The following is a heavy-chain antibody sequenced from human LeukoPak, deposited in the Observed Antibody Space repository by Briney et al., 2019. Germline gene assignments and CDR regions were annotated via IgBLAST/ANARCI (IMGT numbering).Heavy chain of an antibody. Sequence: ASVKVSCKTSGYTFTGYYMHWVRQAPGQGLEWMGWINPNSGGTNYAQKFQGRVTMTRDTSISTAYMELSRLRSDDTAVYYCARGDGYKYYFDYWGQRTLVTVSS. CDR2: INPNSGGT. D-gene: IGHD5-24*01. V-gene: IGHV1-2*02. CDR1: GYTFTGYY. CDR3: ARGDGYKYYFDY. J-gene: IGHJ4*02.